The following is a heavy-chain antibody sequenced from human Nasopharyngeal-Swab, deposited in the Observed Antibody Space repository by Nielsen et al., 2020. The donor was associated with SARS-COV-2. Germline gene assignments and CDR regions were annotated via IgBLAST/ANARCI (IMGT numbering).Heavy chain of an antibody. CDR1: GFTFSKAW. D-gene: IGHD6-19*01. CDR2: IKSRAAGGTT. Sequence: GESLKISCATSGFTFSKAWMSWVRQAPGKGPEWVGRIKSRAAGGTTDYAAPVIGRFTVSRDGSESTLYLKMSSLKTEDTAVYYCTTYSSGWLWGKGTTVTVSS. CDR3: TTYSSGWL. V-gene: IGHV3-15*01. J-gene: IGHJ6*04.